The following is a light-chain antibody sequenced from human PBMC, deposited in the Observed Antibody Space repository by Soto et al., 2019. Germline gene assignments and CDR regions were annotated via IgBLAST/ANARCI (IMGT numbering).Light chain of an antibody. Sequence: PGKRATLSCRASQSVSGTYLAWYQQKPGQAPRLLIYAASSRATGIPDKFSGSGSGTDFTLTISRLEPEDFAVYYCQHYGSSLWTFGPGTKWEIK. CDR1: QSVSGTY. CDR2: AAS. V-gene: IGKV3-20*01. CDR3: QHYGSSLWT. J-gene: IGKJ1*01.